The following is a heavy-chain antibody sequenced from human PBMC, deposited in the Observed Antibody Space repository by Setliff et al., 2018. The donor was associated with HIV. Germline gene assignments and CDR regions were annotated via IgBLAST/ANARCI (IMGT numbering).Heavy chain of an antibody. CDR1: GGSISSFY. D-gene: IGHD5-18*01. J-gene: IGHJ4*02. Sequence: SETLSLTCTVSGGSISSFYWTWIRQPPGKGLEWIGYIYYSGSTNYNPSLKSRLTISVDTSKNQVSLKLSSVTAADTAVYYCARAGSYGWDYWGQGALVTVSS. V-gene: IGHV4-59*01. CDR3: ARAGSYGWDY. CDR2: IYYSGST.